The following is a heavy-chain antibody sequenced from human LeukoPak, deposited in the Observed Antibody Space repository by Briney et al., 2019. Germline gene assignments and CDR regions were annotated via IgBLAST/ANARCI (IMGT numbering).Heavy chain of an antibody. V-gene: IGHV3-48*01. J-gene: IGHJ4*02. CDR1: GFTFISYN. CDR2: ISSSGSTI. D-gene: IGHD6-19*01. CDR3: ARDLSRGWTIDY. Sequence: GSLRLSCAASGFTFISYNQHCVRQAPGMGLEWLSYISSSGSTIYYTDSVKGRFTISRDNAKNSLYLQMNSLRAEDTAVYYCARDLSRGWTIDYWGQGTLVTVSS.